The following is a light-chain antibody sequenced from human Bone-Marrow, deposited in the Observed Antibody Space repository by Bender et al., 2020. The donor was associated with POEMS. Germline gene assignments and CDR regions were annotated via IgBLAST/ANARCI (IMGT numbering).Light chain of an antibody. CDR2: DVS. V-gene: IGLV2-11*01. Sequence: QSALTQPRSVSGSPGQSVTISCTGTTSDIGNYNYVSWYQQNPGKAPKLLIYDVSKRPSGVPDRFSGSKSGNTASLTISGLQAEDEADYYCCSYATITTLVFGGGTKLTVL. J-gene: IGLJ2*01. CDR1: TSDIGNYNY. CDR3: CSYATITTLV.